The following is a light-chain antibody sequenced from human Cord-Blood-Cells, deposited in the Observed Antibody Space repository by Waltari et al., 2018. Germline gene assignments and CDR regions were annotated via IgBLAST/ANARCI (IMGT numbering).Light chain of an antibody. CDR3: QKYNSAPWT. CDR1: QGISNY. V-gene: IGKV1-27*01. J-gene: IGKJ1*01. Sequence: DIQMTQSPSSLSASAGDRVTITCRVSQGISNYLAWYQQKPGKVPKLLIYAASTLQSGVPSRFSGSGSGTDFTLTISSLQPEDVATYYCQKYNSAPWTFGQGTKVEIK. CDR2: AAS.